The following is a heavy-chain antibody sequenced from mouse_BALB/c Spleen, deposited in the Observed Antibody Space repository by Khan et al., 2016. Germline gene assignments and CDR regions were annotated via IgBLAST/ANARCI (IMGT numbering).Heavy chain of an antibody. CDR3: ASRNWDVDY. Sequence: EVQLQESGPGLVKPSQSLSLTCTVTGYSITSDYAWNWIRQFPGNKLEWMGYISYSGSTSYNPSFKSRTSITRDTSKNQFFLQLNSVTTEDTATYYGASRNWDVDYWGQGTTLTVSS. J-gene: IGHJ2*01. CDR2: ISYSGST. CDR1: GYSITSDYA. V-gene: IGHV3-2*02. D-gene: IGHD4-1*02.